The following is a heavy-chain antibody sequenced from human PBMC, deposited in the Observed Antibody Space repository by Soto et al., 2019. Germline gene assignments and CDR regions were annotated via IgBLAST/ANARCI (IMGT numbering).Heavy chain of an antibody. J-gene: IGHJ4*02. CDR3: VRGPYNYNSRYFDY. CDR2: IKHSGIT. Sequence: LSLTCTVSGGSFSGYFWTWIRQPPGKGLEWLAEIKHSGITNYNPSVESRVSMSVDTSKNQFSLRLYSVTAADTAVYYCVRGPYNYNSRYFDYWGQGTLVTVSS. CDR1: GGSFSGYF. D-gene: IGHD1-1*01. V-gene: IGHV4-34*01.